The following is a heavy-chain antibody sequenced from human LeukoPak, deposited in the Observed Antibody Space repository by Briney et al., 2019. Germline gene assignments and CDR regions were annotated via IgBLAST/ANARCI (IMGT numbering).Heavy chain of an antibody. CDR1: GGSFSGYY. D-gene: IGHD6-13*01. V-gene: IGHV4-34*01. Sequence: SETLSLTCAVYGGSFSGYYWSGFPNPPGKGLKWIGEINHSGSTNYNPSLKSRVTISVDTSKNQFSLKLSSVTAADTAVYYCARRIAAAGMYYWGQGTLVTVSS. CDR3: ARRIAAAGMYY. J-gene: IGHJ4*02. CDR2: INHSGST.